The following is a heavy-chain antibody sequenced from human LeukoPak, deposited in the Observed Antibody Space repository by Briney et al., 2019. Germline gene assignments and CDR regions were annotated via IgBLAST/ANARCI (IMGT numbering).Heavy chain of an antibody. V-gene: IGHV3-23*01. Sequence: GGSLRLSCAASGFTFSTYAMSWVRQAPGKGLEWVSGISGSGGDTYYADSVKGRFTISRDNSKNTLYLQMNSLRAEDTAVYYCAKDRSCTNNICHGDFDYWGQGTLVTVSS. J-gene: IGHJ4*02. D-gene: IGHD2-8*01. CDR3: AKDRSCTNNICHGDFDY. CDR1: GFTFSTYA. CDR2: ISGSGGDT.